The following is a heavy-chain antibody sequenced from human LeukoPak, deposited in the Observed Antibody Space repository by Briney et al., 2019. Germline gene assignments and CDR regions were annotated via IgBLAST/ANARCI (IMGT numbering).Heavy chain of an antibody. CDR1: GGTFSSYA. D-gene: IGHD5-24*01. Sequence: ASVKVSCKASGGTFSSYAISWVRQAPGQGLEWMGGIIPIFGTANYAQKFQGRVTLTTDESTSTAYMELSSLRSEDTAVYYCARGDGYNAMNYYFDYWGQGTLVTVSS. J-gene: IGHJ4*02. V-gene: IGHV1-69*05. CDR3: ARGDGYNAMNYYFDY. CDR2: IIPIFGTA.